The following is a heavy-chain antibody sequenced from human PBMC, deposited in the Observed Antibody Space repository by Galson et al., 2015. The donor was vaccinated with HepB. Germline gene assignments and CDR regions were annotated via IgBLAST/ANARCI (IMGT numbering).Heavy chain of an antibody. J-gene: IGHJ3*02. CDR3: ASLGGYGSSGDAFDI. V-gene: IGHV1-2*06. CDR1: GYTFTGYY. Sequence: SVKVSCKASGYTFTGYYMHWVRQAPGQGLEWMGRINPNSGGTNYAQKFQGRVTMTRDTSISTAYMELSRLRSDDTAVYYCASLGGYGSSGDAFDIWGQGTMVTVSS. CDR2: INPNSGGT. D-gene: IGHD3-10*01.